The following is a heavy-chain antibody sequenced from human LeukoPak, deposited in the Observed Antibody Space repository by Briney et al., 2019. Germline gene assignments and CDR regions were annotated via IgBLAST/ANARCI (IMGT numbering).Heavy chain of an antibody. CDR2: INPNSGGT. CDR1: GYTFTGYY. V-gene: IGHV1-2*02. CDR3: ARAGQLALLFSPDFDY. J-gene: IGHJ4*02. D-gene: IGHD6-13*01. Sequence: GASVKVSCKASGYTFTGYYMHWVRQAPGQGLVWMGWINPNSGGTNYAQKFQGRVTMTRDTSISTAYMELSRLRSDDTAVYYCARAGQLALLFSPDFDYWGQGTLVTVSS.